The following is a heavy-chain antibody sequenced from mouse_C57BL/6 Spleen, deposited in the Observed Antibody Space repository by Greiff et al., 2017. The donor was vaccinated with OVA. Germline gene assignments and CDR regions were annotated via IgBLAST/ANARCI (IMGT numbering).Heavy chain of an antibody. V-gene: IGHV1-50*01. CDR1: GYTFTSYW. Sequence: VQLQQPGAELVKPGASVKLSCKASGYTFTSYWMQWVKQRPGQGLEWIGEIDPSDSYTNYNQKFKGKATLTVDTSSSTAYMQLSSLTSEDSAVYYCARREYYGSSPYFDVWGTGTTVTVSS. CDR2: IDPSDSYT. CDR3: ARREYYGSSPYFDV. D-gene: IGHD1-1*01. J-gene: IGHJ1*03.